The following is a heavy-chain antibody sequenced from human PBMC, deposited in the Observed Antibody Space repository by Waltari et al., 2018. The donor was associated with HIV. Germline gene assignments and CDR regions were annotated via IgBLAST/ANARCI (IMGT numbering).Heavy chain of an antibody. D-gene: IGHD2-15*01. CDR3: ARESYCSGDSCYAGGDH. CDR2: ITSGGNT. Sequence: EVQLVESGGGLIQPGGSLSLSCAVSGFIVNNNYMSWVRQAPGKGLEWVSVITSGGNTHYADSVKGRFTISRDKSKNTMSLQMNSLRAEDTAMYYCARESYCSGDSCYAGGDHWGQGTLVTVSA. J-gene: IGHJ4*02. V-gene: IGHV3-53*01. CDR1: GFIVNNNY.